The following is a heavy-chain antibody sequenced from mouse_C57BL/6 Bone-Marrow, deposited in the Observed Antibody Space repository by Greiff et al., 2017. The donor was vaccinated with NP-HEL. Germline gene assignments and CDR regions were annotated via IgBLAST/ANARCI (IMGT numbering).Heavy chain of an antibody. CDR1: GYTFTSYW. Sequence: VQLQQPGAELVKPGASVKLSCKASGYTFTSYWMQWVKQRPGQGLEWIGEIDPSDSYTNYNQKFKGKATLTVDTSSSTAYMQLSSLTSEDSAVYYCAREDYDWFAYWGQGTLVTVSA. J-gene: IGHJ3*01. D-gene: IGHD2-4*01. V-gene: IGHV1-50*01. CDR2: IDPSDSYT. CDR3: AREDYDWFAY.